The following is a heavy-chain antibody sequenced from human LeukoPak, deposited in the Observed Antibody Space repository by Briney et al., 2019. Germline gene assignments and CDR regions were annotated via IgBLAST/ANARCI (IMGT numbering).Heavy chain of an antibody. J-gene: IGHJ4*02. CDR1: GDSISSSGYY. CDR2: IYYSGST. CDR3: ARGGTVNTFDY. D-gene: IGHD4-17*01. V-gene: IGHV4-39*02. Sequence: PSETLSLTCTVSGDSISSSGYYWGWIRQPPGKGLEWIGTIYYSGSTYYNPSLKSRVTISVDTSKNHFSLKLSSVTAADTAVYYCARGGTVNTFDYWGQGTLVTVSS.